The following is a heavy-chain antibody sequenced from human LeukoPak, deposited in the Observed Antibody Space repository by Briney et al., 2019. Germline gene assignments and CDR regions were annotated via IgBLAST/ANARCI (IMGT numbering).Heavy chain of an antibody. Sequence: SQTLSLTCAISGDSVSSNRASWTWIRQSPSRGLQWLGRTYYRSKWYNDYAVSLKSRISINPDTSKNQFSLQLNSVTPEDTAVYYCSRSDGGPDFDYWGQGTLVTVSS. CDR1: GDSVSSNRAS. D-gene: IGHD5-24*01. J-gene: IGHJ4*02. CDR3: SRSDGGPDFDY. CDR2: TYYRSKWYN. V-gene: IGHV6-1*01.